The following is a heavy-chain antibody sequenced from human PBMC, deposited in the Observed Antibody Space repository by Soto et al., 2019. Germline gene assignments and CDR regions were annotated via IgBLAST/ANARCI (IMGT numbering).Heavy chain of an antibody. J-gene: IGHJ5*02. Sequence: ASVKVSCKASGYTFTSYGISWVRQASGQVLEWMGWIIAYNGNTNYAQKLQGRVTMTTDTSTSTAYMELRSLRSDDTAVYYCARDRVVVGEFDPWGQGTLVTVSS. CDR2: IIAYNGNT. CDR3: ARDRVVVGEFDP. CDR1: GYTFTSYG. D-gene: IGHD2-15*01. V-gene: IGHV1-18*01.